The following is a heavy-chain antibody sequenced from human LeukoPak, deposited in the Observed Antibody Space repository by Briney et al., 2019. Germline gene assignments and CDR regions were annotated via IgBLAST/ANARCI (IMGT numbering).Heavy chain of an antibody. CDR3: ARVVAVVVPAAIDY. Sequence: SQTLSLTCTVSGGSTSSGGYYWSWIRQHPGKGLEWIGYIYYSGGTYYNPSLKSRVTMSVDTSKNQFSLKLSSVTAADTAVYYCARVVAVVVPAAIDYWGQGTLVTVSS. V-gene: IGHV4-31*03. CDR2: IYYSGGT. J-gene: IGHJ4*02. CDR1: GGSTSSGGYY. D-gene: IGHD2-2*01.